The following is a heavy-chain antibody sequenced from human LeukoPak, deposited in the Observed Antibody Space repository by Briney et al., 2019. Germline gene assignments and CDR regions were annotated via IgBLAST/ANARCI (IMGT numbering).Heavy chain of an antibody. Sequence: GGSLRLSCAASGSTFDDYTMHWVRQAPGKGLEWVSLISWDGGSTYYADSVKGRFTISRDNSKNSLYLQMNSLRTEDTALYYCAKDAGSSWFDPWGQGTLVTVSS. V-gene: IGHV3-43*01. CDR3: AKDAGSSWFDP. CDR1: GSTFDDYT. J-gene: IGHJ5*02. CDR2: ISWDGGST.